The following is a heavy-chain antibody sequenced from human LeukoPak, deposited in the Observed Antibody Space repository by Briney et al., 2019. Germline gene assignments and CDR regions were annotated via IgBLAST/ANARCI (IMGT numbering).Heavy chain of an antibody. CDR2: IKSKSDGGTT. V-gene: IGHV3-15*01. CDR1: GFTFSNAW. D-gene: IGHD3-16*01. J-gene: IGHJ4*02. Sequence: GGSLRLSCAASGFTFSNAWMSWVRQAPGKGQEWVGRIKSKSDGGTTDYDAPVKGRFTISRDDSKNTLYLQMNSLKTEDTAVYYCTGSSWGSYDYWGQGTLVTVSS. CDR3: TGSSWGSYDY.